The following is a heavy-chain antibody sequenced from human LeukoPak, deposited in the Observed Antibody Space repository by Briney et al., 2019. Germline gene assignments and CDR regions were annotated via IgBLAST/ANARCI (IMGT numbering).Heavy chain of an antibody. CDR1: GFTFSSYG. V-gene: IGHV3-30*18. D-gene: IGHD3-10*01. CDR3: AKDVGFGEYLNYFDY. Sequence: GGSLRLSFAASGFTFSSYGMHWVRQAPGKGLEWVAVISYEGSNKYYADSVKGRFTISRDNSKNTLYLQMNSLRAEDTAVYYCAKDVGFGEYLNYFDYWGQGTLVTVSS. CDR2: ISYEGSNK. J-gene: IGHJ4*02.